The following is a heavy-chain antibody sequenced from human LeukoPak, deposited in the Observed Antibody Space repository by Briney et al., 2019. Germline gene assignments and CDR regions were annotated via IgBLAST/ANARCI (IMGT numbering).Heavy chain of an antibody. CDR2: IYTSGST. CDR3: ARDGGWDWFDP. Sequence: SETLSLTCTVSGGSISSGSYYWSWIRQPAGKGLEWIGRIYTSGSTNYNPSLKSRVTISVDTSKNQFSLKLSSVTAADTAVYYCARDGGWDWFDPWGQGTLVTVSS. CDR1: GGSISSGSYY. V-gene: IGHV4-61*02. D-gene: IGHD3-16*01. J-gene: IGHJ5*02.